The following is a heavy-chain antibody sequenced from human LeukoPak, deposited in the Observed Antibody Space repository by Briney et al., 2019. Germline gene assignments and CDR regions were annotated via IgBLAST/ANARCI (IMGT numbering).Heavy chain of an antibody. V-gene: IGHV4-4*07. J-gene: IGHJ4*02. CDR3: AKDSGLLIFDY. D-gene: IGHD3-10*01. CDR2: IYTSGST. Sequence: SETLSLTCTVSGGSISSSYWNWIRQPAGKGLEWIGRIYTSGSTNYNPSLKSRVTMSVDTSENQFSLKLSSVTAADTAVYYCAKDSGLLIFDYWGQGTLVTVSS. CDR1: GGSISSSY.